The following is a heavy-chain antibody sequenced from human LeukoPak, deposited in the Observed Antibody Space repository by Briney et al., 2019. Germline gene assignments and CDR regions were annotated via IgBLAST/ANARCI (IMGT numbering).Heavy chain of an antibody. D-gene: IGHD6-19*01. CDR3: ARFVGGPIAVAGTGAFDI. V-gene: IGHV3-11*01. Sequence: PGGSLRLSCAASGFTFSDYYMSWIRQAPGKGLEWVSYISSSGSTIYNADSVKGRFTISRENAKTSLYLQMNSLRAEDTAVYYWARFVGGPIAVAGTGAFDIWGQGTMVTASS. CDR1: GFTFSDYY. J-gene: IGHJ3*02. CDR2: ISSSGSTI.